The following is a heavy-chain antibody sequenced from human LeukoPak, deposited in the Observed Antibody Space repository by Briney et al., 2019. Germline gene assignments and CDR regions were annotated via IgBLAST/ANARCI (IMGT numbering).Heavy chain of an antibody. D-gene: IGHD3-16*01. CDR1: GLTFSSYG. V-gene: IGHV3-30*02. J-gene: IGHJ4*02. Sequence: GGSLRLSCAASGLTFSSYGMHWVRQAPGKGLEWVAFIRYDGSNKYYADSVKGRFTISRDNSKKTLYLQMNSLRAEDTAVYYCAKEDAPLGGRPDYWGQGTLVTVSS. CDR3: AKEDAPLGGRPDY. CDR2: IRYDGSNK.